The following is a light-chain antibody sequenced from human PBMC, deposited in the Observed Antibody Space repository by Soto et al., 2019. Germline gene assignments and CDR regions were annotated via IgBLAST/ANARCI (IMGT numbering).Light chain of an antibody. V-gene: IGKV3-20*01. Sequence: EIVLTQSPATLSLSPGERATLSCRASQSVSGYLAWYQQKPGQAPRLLIYDASSRATGIPDRFSGSGSGTDFTLTISRLEPEDFAVYYCQYYGTSPQTFGQGTKVDIK. CDR2: DAS. J-gene: IGKJ1*01. CDR1: QSVSGY. CDR3: QYYGTSPQT.